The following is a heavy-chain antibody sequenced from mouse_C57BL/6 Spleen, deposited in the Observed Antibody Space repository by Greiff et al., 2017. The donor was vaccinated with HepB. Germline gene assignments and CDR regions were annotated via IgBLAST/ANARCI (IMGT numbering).Heavy chain of an antibody. D-gene: IGHD1-1*01. Sequence: VQLQQPGAELVRPGSSVKLSCKASGYTFTSYWMHWVKQRPIQGLEWIGNIDPSDSETHYNQKFKDKATLTVDKSSSTAYMQLSSLTSEDSAVYYCARALLYYGSSYGYFDVWGTGTTVTVSS. CDR2: IDPSDSET. V-gene: IGHV1-52*01. CDR1: GYTFTSYW. CDR3: ARALLYYGSSYGYFDV. J-gene: IGHJ1*03.